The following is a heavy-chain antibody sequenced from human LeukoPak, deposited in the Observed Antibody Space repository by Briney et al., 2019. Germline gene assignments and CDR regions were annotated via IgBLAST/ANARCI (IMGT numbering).Heavy chain of an antibody. CDR2: ISAYNGNT. CDR3: ARRADSSGWYGYFDY. J-gene: IGHJ4*02. D-gene: IGHD6-19*01. CDR1: GYTFTSYG. Sequence: ASVKVSCKASGYTFTSYGINWVRQAPGQGLEWMGWISAYNGNTNYAQKFQGRVTMTTDTSTSTAYMELRSLRSDDTAVYYCARRADSSGWYGYFDYWAQGTLVTVSS. V-gene: IGHV1-18*01.